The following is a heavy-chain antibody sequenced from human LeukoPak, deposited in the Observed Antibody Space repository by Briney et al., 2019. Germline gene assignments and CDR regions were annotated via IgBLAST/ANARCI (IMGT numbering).Heavy chain of an antibody. CDR1: GFSFTSYW. CDR3: ARDPGRPSFDI. D-gene: IGHD6-25*01. CDR2: INQDGGTK. Sequence: GSLRLSCVASGFSFTSYWMSWVRQAPGKGLEFVANINQDGGTKNYVDSVKGRFTISRDNAENSLYLQMSSLRAEDTALYYCARDPGRPSFDIWGQGIMVNVSS. J-gene: IGHJ3*02. V-gene: IGHV3-7*01.